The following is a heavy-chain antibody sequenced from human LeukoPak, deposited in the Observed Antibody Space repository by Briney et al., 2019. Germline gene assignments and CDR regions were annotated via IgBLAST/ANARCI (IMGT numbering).Heavy chain of an antibody. CDR2: ISSSSSYI. CDR1: GFTFSSYS. V-gene: IGHV3-21*01. J-gene: IGHJ4*02. D-gene: IGHD5-18*01. Sequence: GGSLRLSCAASGFTFSSYSMNWVRQAPGKGLEWVSSISSSSSYIYYADSVKGRFTISRDNAKNSLYLQMNSLRAEDTAVYYCARGLCSYGGIFDYWGQGTLVTVSS. CDR3: ARGLCSYGGIFDY.